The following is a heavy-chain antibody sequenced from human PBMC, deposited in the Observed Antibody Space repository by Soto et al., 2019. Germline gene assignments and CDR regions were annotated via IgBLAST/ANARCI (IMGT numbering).Heavy chain of an antibody. J-gene: IGHJ3*02. CDR3: ARDRPYEGWGSPNSGAFDI. CDR1: VFTFVDYA. Sequence: GWSLRLSCTFSVFTFVDYAVKWARQAPGKGLEWVGFIRSKAYGGTTEYAASVKGRFTISRDDSKTIAYLQMNSLRAEDTAVYRCARDRPYEGWGSPNSGAFDIWGQGTMVTVSS. CDR2: IRSKAYGGTT. D-gene: IGHD3-10*01. V-gene: IGHV3-49*04.